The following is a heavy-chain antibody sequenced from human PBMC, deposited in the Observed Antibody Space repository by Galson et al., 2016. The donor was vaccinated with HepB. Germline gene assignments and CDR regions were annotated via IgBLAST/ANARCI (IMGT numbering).Heavy chain of an antibody. CDR1: GGSIRSGRYY. D-gene: IGHD6-25*01. V-gene: IGHV4-39*01. CDR2: IYYSGTT. CDR3: ARPNSSGLSYYYYMDV. Sequence: TLSLTCTVSGGSIRSGRYYWGWIRQPPGKGLEWIGSIYYSGTTYYNPSLKSRVTISVDTSKNQFSLKLSSVTAADTAVYFCARPNSSGLSYYYYMDVWGKGTTVTVSS. J-gene: IGHJ6*03.